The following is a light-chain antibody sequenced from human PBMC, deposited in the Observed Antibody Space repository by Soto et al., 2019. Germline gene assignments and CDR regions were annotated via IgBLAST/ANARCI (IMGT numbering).Light chain of an antibody. CDR3: QQLNSYPIT. Sequence: DIQMTQSPSSVSASVGDRVTITCRASQGISSWLAWYQRKPGKAPKLLIYAASTLQSGVPSRFSGSGSGTDFTLTISSLQPEDFATYFCQQLNSYPITFGQGTRLEI. CDR1: QGISSW. CDR2: AAS. J-gene: IGKJ5*01. V-gene: IGKV1-12*01.